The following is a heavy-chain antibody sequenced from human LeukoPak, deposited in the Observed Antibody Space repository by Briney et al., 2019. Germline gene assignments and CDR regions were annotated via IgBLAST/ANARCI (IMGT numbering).Heavy chain of an antibody. CDR1: GFTFSSYS. Sequence: GGSLRLSCAAPGFTFSSYSMNWVRQAPGKGLEWVSSISSSSSYIYYADSVKGRFTISRDNAKNSLYLQMNSLRAEDTALYYCAKSATVSYYYYMDVWGKGTTVTVSS. J-gene: IGHJ6*03. CDR3: AKSATVSYYYYMDV. V-gene: IGHV3-21*04. CDR2: ISSSSSYI.